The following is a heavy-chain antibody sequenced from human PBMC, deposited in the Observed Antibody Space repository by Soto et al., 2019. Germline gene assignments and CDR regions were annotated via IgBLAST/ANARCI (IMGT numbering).Heavy chain of an antibody. CDR1: GYTFTSYY. CDR3: ATVNRDSGYTGNYFDY. J-gene: IGHJ4*02. CDR2: INPSGGST. V-gene: IGHV1-46*03. D-gene: IGHD5-12*01. Sequence: ASVQVSCKASGYTFTSYYMHWVRQAPGQGLELMGIINPSGGSTSYAQKFQGRVTMTRDTSTSTVYMELSSLRSEDTAVYYCATVNRDSGYTGNYFDYWGQGTLVTVSS.